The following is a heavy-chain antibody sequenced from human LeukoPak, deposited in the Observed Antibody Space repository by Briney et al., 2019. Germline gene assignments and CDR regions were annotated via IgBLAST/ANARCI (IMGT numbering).Heavy chain of an antibody. J-gene: IGHJ4*02. CDR3: ARSPRLYSAGSCYPGELDY. V-gene: IGHV1-45*02. D-gene: IGHD2-15*01. CDR2: ITPFNGNT. CDR1: GYPFTYRY. Sequence: GGSVKVSCMASGYPFTYRYLHWVRQAPGQALEWLGWITPFNGNTNYAQKFQDRVTITRDRSMSTAYMELSSLRSEDTAMYYCARSPRLYSAGSCYPGELDYWGQGTLVTVSS.